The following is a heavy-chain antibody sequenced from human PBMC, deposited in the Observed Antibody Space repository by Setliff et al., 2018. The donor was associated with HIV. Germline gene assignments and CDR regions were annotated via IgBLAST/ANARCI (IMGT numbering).Heavy chain of an antibody. CDR2: VNPGDSST. Sequence: PGESLKISCRTSGYSFATYHINWVRLLPGKGLEWMGTVNPGDSSTRYNPSFQGQVIISADKSTSTAYLQWSSLKASDTAMYYCATSPGTYSSSSASYFDYWGQGTLVTVSS. J-gene: IGHJ4*02. D-gene: IGHD6-6*01. CDR3: ATSPGTYSSSSASYFDY. CDR1: GYSFATYH. V-gene: IGHV5-51*01.